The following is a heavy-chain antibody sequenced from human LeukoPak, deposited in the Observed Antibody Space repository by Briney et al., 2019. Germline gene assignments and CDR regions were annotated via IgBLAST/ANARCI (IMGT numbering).Heavy chain of an antibody. Sequence: GGALRLSCAASGFTFSSYGMHWGRQAPGKGLEWVAVISYDGSNKYYADSVKGRFTISRDNSKNTLYLQMNSLRAEDTAVYYCAKDLYSYGNNWFDPWGQGTLVTVSS. CDR3: AKDLYSYGNNWFDP. CDR1: GFTFSSYG. J-gene: IGHJ5*02. D-gene: IGHD5-18*01. V-gene: IGHV3-30*18. CDR2: ISYDGSNK.